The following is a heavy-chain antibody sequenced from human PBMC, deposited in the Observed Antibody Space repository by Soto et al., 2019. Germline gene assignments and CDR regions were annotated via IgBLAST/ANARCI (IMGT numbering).Heavy chain of an antibody. CDR1: GYTFSNYG. CDR3: ARGSQWELPQGYYFDY. V-gene: IGHV1-18*04. CDR2: ISTYNGNT. Sequence: SVKVSCKASGYTFSNYGITWVRQAPGQGLEWMGWISTYNGNTNYARNVQGRVTMTIDTSTSTAYMELRSLRSEDTAVYYCARGSQWELPQGYYFDYWGQGTLVTVSS. J-gene: IGHJ4*02. D-gene: IGHD1-26*01.